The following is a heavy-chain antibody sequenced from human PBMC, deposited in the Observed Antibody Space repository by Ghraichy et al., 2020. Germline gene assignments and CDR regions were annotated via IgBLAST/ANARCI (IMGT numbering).Heavy chain of an antibody. V-gene: IGHV4-34*01. CDR3: ARPRGKFFDYGMDV. CDR1: GGSFSGDY. CDR2: IKHRGST. Sequence: SETLSLTCAVYGGSFSGDYWSWIRQPPGKELEGMGEIKHRGSTNYNPSLKSPVTISVDTSKNQFSLKLSSVTAADTAVYYCARPRGKFFDYGMDVSGQGTTVTVSS. J-gene: IGHJ6*02.